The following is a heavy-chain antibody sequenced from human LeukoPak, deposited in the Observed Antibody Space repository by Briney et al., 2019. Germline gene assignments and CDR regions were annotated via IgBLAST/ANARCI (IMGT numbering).Heavy chain of an antibody. J-gene: IGHJ4*02. CDR2: INGDGTIT. CDR3: AKQLGYCSDGSCYFPY. Sequence: GGSLRLSCAASGFTFSTFWMHWVRQVPGKGLVWVSRINGDGTITNYADSVKGRFTISRDNSKSTLCLQMNSLRAEDTAVYYCAKQLGYCSDGSCYFPYWGQGTLVTVSS. D-gene: IGHD2-15*01. CDR1: GFTFSTFW. V-gene: IGHV3-74*01.